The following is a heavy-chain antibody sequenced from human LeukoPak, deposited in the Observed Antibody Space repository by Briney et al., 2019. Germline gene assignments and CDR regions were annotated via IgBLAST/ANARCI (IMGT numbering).Heavy chain of an antibody. CDR3: TRGQNPVEMATILFDY. CDR1: GFTFGDYA. CDR2: IRSKAYGGTT. Sequence: GGSLRLSCTASGFTFGDYAMSWSRQAPGKGLEWVGFIRSKAYGGTTEYAAFVKGRFTISRDDSKSIAYLQMNSLKTEDTAVYYCTRGQNPVEMATILFDYWGQGTLVTVSS. V-gene: IGHV3-49*03. D-gene: IGHD5-24*01. J-gene: IGHJ4*02.